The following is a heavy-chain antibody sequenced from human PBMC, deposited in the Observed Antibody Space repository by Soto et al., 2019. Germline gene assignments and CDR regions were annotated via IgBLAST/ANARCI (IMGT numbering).Heavy chain of an antibody. D-gene: IGHD2-2*01. CDR3: AKDPPRSTSGYFFDY. V-gene: IGHV3-23*01. CDR2: VSASGLNT. CDR1: GFTFSTYA. Sequence: EVQLLESGGKLVQPGGSLTLSCAASGFTFSTYAMAWVRQAPGKGLEWVSVVSASGLNTDYADPVQGRFYISRDNSKNTVSLPMTSLRAEDTALYYCAKDPPRSTSGYFFDYWGQATAVTFPS. J-gene: IGHJ4*02.